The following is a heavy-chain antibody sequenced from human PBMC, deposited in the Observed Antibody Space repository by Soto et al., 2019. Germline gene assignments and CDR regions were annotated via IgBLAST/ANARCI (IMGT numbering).Heavy chain of an antibody. CDR3: ASIDYYDSSGYRFDY. V-gene: IGHV1-8*01. D-gene: IGHD3-22*01. CDR1: GYTFTSYD. J-gene: IGHJ4*02. CDR2: MNPNSGNT. Sequence: ASVKVSCKASGYTFTSYDINWVRQATGQGLEWMGWMNPNSGNTGYAQKFQGRVTMTRNTSISTAYMELSSLRSEETAVYYCASIDYYDSSGYRFDYWGQGTLVTVSS.